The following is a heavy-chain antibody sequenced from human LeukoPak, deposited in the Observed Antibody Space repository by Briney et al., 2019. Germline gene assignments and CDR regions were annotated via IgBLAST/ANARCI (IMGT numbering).Heavy chain of an antibody. CDR3: TKTGGPWD. J-gene: IGHJ4*02. Sequence: GGSLRLSCAASGFTVITSFMSWVRQAPGKGLEWVSVIYNDGTTYYADSVKGRFTISRDNPKNTLYLQMNTLRAEDAAVYYCTKTGGPWDWGQGTQVTVSS. V-gene: IGHV3-53*01. CDR2: IYNDGTT. D-gene: IGHD7-27*01. CDR1: GFTVITSF.